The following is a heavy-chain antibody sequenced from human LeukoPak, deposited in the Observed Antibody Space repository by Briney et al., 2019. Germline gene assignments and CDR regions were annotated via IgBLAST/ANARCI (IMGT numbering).Heavy chain of an antibody. D-gene: IGHD5-24*01. Sequence: APVKVSCKASGGTFSSYAISWVRQAPGQGLEWMGWISAYNGNTNHAQKLQGRVTMTTDTSTSTAYMELRSLRSDDTAVYYCARSKRRDGYNSCPYWGQGTLVTVSS. J-gene: IGHJ4*02. CDR2: ISAYNGNT. CDR1: GGTFSSYA. CDR3: ARSKRRDGYNSCPY. V-gene: IGHV1-18*01.